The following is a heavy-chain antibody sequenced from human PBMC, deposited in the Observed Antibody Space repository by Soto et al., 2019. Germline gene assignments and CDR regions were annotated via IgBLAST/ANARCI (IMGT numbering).Heavy chain of an antibody. V-gene: IGHV1-69*01. CDR2: IIPIFGTA. D-gene: IGHD2-15*01. J-gene: IGHJ4*02. CDR3: AREAGYCSGGSCYPFDY. Sequence: QVQLVQSGAEVKKPGSSVKVSCKASGGTFSSYAISWVRQAPGQGLEWMGGIIPIFGTANYAQKFQGRVTITADESTRTAYRELSSLGSEDTAVYYCAREAGYCSGGSCYPFDYWGQGTLVTVSS. CDR1: GGTFSSYA.